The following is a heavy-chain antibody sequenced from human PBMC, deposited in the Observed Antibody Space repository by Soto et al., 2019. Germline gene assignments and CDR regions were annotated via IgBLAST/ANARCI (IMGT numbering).Heavy chain of an antibody. CDR2: MNPNSGNT. CDR3: ARAVISPRYCTNGVCYGWFDP. D-gene: IGHD2-8*01. CDR1: GYTFTSYD. Sequence: QVQLVQSGAEVKKPGASVKVSCKASGYTFTSYDINWVRQATGQGLEWMGSMNPNSGNTGYAQKFQGRVTMTRNTSISTAYMELSSLRSEDTAVYYCARAVISPRYCTNGVCYGWFDPWGQGTLVTVSS. V-gene: IGHV1-8*01. J-gene: IGHJ5*02.